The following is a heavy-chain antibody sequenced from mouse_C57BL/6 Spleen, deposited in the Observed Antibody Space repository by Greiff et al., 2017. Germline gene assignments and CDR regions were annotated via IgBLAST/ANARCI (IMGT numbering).Heavy chain of an antibody. Sequence: VQLQPSGPELVKPGASVMMSCKASGYTFTDYNMHWVKQSHGKSLEWLGYINPNNGGTSYNQKFKGKATLTVNKSSSTAYMELRSLTSEDSAVYYCALYYDYDGYFDYWGQGTTLTVSS. V-gene: IGHV1-22*01. D-gene: IGHD2-4*01. J-gene: IGHJ2*01. CDR3: ALYYDYDGYFDY. CDR1: GYTFTDYN. CDR2: INPNNGGT.